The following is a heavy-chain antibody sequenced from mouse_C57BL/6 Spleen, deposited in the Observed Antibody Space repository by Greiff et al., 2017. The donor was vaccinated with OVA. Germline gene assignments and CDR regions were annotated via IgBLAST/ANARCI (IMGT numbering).Heavy chain of an antibody. CDR1: GYTFTSYW. CDR2: IHPNSGST. J-gene: IGHJ4*01. CDR3: ARKGRELRRREARAMDY. V-gene: IGHV1-64*01. Sequence: QVQLQQPGAELVKPGASVKLSCKASGYTFTSYWMPWVKQRPGQGLEWIGMIHPNSGSTNYHEKFKSKATLTVDKSSSTAYMQLSSLTSEGSAVYYCARKGRELRRREARAMDYWGQGTSVTVSS. D-gene: IGHD3-2*02.